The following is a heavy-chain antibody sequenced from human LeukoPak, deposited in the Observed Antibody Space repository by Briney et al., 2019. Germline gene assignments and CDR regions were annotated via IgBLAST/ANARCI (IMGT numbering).Heavy chain of an antibody. J-gene: IGHJ2*01. CDR3: ARGEGSGYWYFDL. Sequence: GGSLRLSCAASGFTFSSYAMHWVRQAPGKGLEWVAVISYDGSNKYYADSVKGRFTISRDNSKNTLYLQMNSLRAEDTAVYYCARGEGSGYWYFDLWAVAPWSLSPQ. CDR1: GFTFSSYA. CDR2: ISYDGSNK. D-gene: IGHD2-15*01. V-gene: IGHV3-30-3*01.